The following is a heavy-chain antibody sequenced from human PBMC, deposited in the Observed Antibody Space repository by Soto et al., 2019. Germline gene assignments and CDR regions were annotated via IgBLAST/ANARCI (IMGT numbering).Heavy chain of an antibody. Sequence: LSLTCAFSGGSISSGGYSWSWIRQPPGKGLEWIGYIYHSGSTYYNPSLKSRVTISVDRSKNQFSLKLSSVTAADTAVYYCARDLSVGVGWFDPWGQGTLVTVSS. CDR2: IYHSGST. CDR3: ARDLSVGVGWFDP. D-gene: IGHD2-15*01. J-gene: IGHJ5*02. CDR1: GGSISSGGYS. V-gene: IGHV4-30-2*01.